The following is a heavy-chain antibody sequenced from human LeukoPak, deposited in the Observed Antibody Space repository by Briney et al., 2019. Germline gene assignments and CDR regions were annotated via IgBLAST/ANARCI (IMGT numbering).Heavy chain of an antibody. V-gene: IGHV4-34*01. CDR2: INHSGST. D-gene: IGHD2-21*01. Sequence: SETLSLTCAVYGGSFSGYYWSWIRQPPGKGLEWIGEINHSGSTNYNPSLKSRVTISVDTSKNQFSLKLSSVTAADTAAYYCARVGEFIDYWGQGTLVTVSS. CDR1: GGSFSGYY. J-gene: IGHJ4*02. CDR3: ARVGEFIDY.